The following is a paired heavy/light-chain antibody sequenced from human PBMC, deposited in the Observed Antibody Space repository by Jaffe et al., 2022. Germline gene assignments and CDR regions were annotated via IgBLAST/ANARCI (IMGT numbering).Light chain of an antibody. CDR2: AAS. CDR3: QQANSFLPLT. V-gene: IGKV1-12*01. CDR1: QGISSW. Sequence: DIQMTQSPSSVSASVGDRVTITCRASQGISSWLAWYQQKPGKAPKLLIYAASSLQSGVPSRFSGSGSGTDFTLTISSLQPEDFATYYCQQANSFLPLTFGGGTKVEIK. J-gene: IGKJ4*01.
Heavy chain of an antibody. J-gene: IGHJ6*03. CDR2: IRYDGSNK. CDR1: GFTFSSYG. D-gene: IGHD2-2*01. CDR3: AKDRQTRYCSSTSCYGYYYYYMDV. Sequence: QVQLVESGGGVVQPGGSLRLSCAASGFTFSSYGMHWVRQAPGKGLEWVAFIRYDGSNKYYADSVKGRFTISRDNSKNTLYLQMNSLRAEDTAVYYCAKDRQTRYCSSTSCYGYYYYYMDVWGKGTTVTVSS. V-gene: IGHV3-30*02.